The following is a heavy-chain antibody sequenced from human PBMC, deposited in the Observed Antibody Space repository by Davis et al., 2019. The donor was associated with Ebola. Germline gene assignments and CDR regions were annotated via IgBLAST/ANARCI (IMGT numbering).Heavy chain of an antibody. J-gene: IGHJ3*02. CDR2: IVPLFGIP. D-gene: IGHD2-15*01. CDR1: GGTFSSYT. Sequence: SVKVSCKPSGGTFSSYTINWVRQAPGQGLEWMGRIVPLFGIPSYAEKFRGRVTITADKSTSTVYMALSSLRSEDTAVYYCARGGAGIWGQGTMVTVSS. V-gene: IGHV1-69*02. CDR3: ARGGAGI.